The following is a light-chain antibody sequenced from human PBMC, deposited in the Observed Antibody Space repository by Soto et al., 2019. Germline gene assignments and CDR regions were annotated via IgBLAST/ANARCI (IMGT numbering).Light chain of an antibody. CDR1: SSNIGSNA. CDR2: GKN. Sequence: QSVLTQPPSASGTPGQRVTISCSGSSSNIGSNAVNWYQQLPGTAPKLLIYGKNHRPSGVPDRFSGSKSGTSASLVISGLQSEDEADYYCAAWDDSLNGPLFGGGTKLTVL. V-gene: IGLV1-44*01. J-gene: IGLJ2*01. CDR3: AAWDDSLNGPL.